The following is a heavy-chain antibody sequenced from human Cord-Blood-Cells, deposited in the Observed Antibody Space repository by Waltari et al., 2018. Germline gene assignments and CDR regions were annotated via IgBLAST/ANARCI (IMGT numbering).Heavy chain of an antibody. CDR3: ASRYGSGSYYKFDY. V-gene: IGHV4-34*01. CDR1: GGSFGGYY. D-gene: IGHD3-10*01. CDR2: INQSGST. Sequence: QVQLQQWGAGLLKPSEPLSPTCAVYGGSFGGYYWSWIRQPPGKGLEWIGEINQSGSTNYNPSLKIRVTISVDTSNNQFSLKLSSVTAADTAVYYCASRYGSGSYYKFDYWGQGTLVTVSS. J-gene: IGHJ4*02.